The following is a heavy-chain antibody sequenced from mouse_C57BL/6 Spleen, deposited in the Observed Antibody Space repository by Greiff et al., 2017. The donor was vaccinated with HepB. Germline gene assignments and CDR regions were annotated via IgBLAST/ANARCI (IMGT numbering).Heavy chain of an antibody. CDR3: ARPGSSYGWYFDV. D-gene: IGHD1-1*01. J-gene: IGHJ1*03. Sequence: DVMLVESGGGLVKPGGSLKLSCAASGFTFSDYGMHWVRQAPEKGLEWVAYISSGSNTINYADTVKGRFTISRDNAKNTLFLQMTSLRSEDTAMYFCARPGSSYGWYFDVWGTGTTVTVSS. CDR2: ISSGSNTI. V-gene: IGHV5-17*01. CDR1: GFTFSDYG.